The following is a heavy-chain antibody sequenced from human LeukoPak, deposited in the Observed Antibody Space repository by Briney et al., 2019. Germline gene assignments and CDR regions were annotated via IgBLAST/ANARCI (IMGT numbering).Heavy chain of an antibody. J-gene: IGHJ3*02. Sequence: PSETLSLTCTVSGGSISSGDYYWSWIRQPPGKGLEWIEYIYYSGSTYYNPSLKSRVTISVDTSKNQFSLKLSSVTAADTAVYYCARAGYDILTGYPDAFDIWGQGTMVTVSS. CDR1: GGSISSGDYY. D-gene: IGHD3-9*01. V-gene: IGHV4-30-4*01. CDR2: IYYSGST. CDR3: ARAGYDILTGYPDAFDI.